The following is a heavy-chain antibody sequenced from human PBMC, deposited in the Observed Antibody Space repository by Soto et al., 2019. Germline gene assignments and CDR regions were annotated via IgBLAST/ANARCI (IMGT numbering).Heavy chain of an antibody. V-gene: IGHV3-30*18. J-gene: IGHJ4*02. CDR2: ISYDGSNK. CDR3: AKARGIAAAGHLYPFAY. D-gene: IGHD6-13*01. CDR1: GFTFSSYG. Sequence: GGSLRLSCAASGFTFSSYGMHWVRQAPGKGLEWVAVISYDGSNKYYADSVKGRFTISRDNSKNTLYLQMNSLRAEDTAVYYCAKARGIAAAGHLYPFAYWAQGTLVPGS.